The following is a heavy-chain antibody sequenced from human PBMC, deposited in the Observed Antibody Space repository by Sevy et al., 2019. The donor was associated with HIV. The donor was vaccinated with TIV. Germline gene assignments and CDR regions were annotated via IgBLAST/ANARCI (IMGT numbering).Heavy chain of an antibody. Sequence: GGCLRLSCAASGFTFSSYAMSWVRQAPGKGLEWVSAISGSGGSTYYADSVKGRFTISRDNSKNTLYLQMNSLRAEDTAVYYCAKGRVGYCSGGSCSYYFDYWGQGTLVTVSS. CDR1: GFTFSSYA. V-gene: IGHV3-23*01. CDR2: ISGSGGST. D-gene: IGHD2-15*01. CDR3: AKGRVGYCSGGSCSYYFDY. J-gene: IGHJ4*02.